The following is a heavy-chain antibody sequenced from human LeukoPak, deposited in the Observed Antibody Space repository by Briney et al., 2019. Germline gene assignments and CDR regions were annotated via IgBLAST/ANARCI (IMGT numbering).Heavy chain of an antibody. Sequence: SETLSLTCTVSGGSISSYYWRWIRQPPGKGLEGIGYIYYSGRTNYNPSLKSRVTISVDTSKNQFSLKLSSVTAADTAVYYCARVGYCSSTSCYAPYYYYGMDVWGQGTTVTVSS. CDR3: ARVGYCSSTSCYAPYYYYGMDV. D-gene: IGHD2-2*01. V-gene: IGHV4-59*01. J-gene: IGHJ6*02. CDR1: GGSISSYY. CDR2: IYYSGRT.